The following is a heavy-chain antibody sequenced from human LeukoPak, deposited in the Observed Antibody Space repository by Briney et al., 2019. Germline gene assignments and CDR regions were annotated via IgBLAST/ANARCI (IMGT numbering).Heavy chain of an antibody. CDR2: IKQDGSEK. CDR3: ARRTVVPAAEYER. V-gene: IGHV3-7*01. D-gene: IGHD2-2*01. CDR1: GFTFSSYW. Sequence: GGYLRLSCAASGFTFSSYWMSWVRPAPGKGLEWVANIKQDGSEKYYVDSVKGRFTISRDNAKNSLYLQMNSLRAEDTAVYYCARRTVVPAAEYERWGQGTLVTVSS. J-gene: IGHJ4*02.